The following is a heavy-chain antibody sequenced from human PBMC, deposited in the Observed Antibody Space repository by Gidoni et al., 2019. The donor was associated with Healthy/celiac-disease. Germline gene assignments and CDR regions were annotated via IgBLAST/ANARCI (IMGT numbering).Heavy chain of an antibody. D-gene: IGHD5-12*01. J-gene: IGHJ4*02. CDR1: GYTFTAYY. CDR2: INPNSGGT. Sequence: QVQLVQSGAEVKKPGASVKVSCKASGYTFTAYYMHWVRQAPGQGLEWMGWINPNSGGTNYAQKFQGWVTMTRDTSISTAYMELSRLRSDDTAVYYCARGRRVDIVATILGDYYFDYWGQGTLVTVSS. CDR3: ARGRRVDIVATILGDYYFDY. V-gene: IGHV1-2*04.